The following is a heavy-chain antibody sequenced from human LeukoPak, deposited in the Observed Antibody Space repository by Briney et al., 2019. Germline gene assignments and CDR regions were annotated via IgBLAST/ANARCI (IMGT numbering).Heavy chain of an antibody. J-gene: IGHJ3*02. Sequence: PSETLSLTCAVYGGSFSGYYWSWIRQPPGKGLEWIGEINHSGSTNYNPSLKSRVTISEDTSKDQFSLKLSSVTAADTAVYYCAVEGYTSYGDAFDIWGQGTMVTVSS. CDR3: AVEGYTSYGDAFDI. D-gene: IGHD5-12*01. CDR2: INHSGST. V-gene: IGHV4-34*01. CDR1: GGSFSGYY.